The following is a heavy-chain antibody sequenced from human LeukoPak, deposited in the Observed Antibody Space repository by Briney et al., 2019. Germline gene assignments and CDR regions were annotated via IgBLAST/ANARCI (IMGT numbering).Heavy chain of an antibody. CDR2: IFPGDSDT. CDR1: GYSFTSYW. D-gene: IGHD3-22*01. Sequence: PGESLKISCQGSGYSFTSYWIGWVRQQPGKGLEWMGIIFPGDSDTRYSPSFQGQVTISADKSISTAYLQWTSLKASDTAIDYCARRLTYDSRAYYCLDYWGQGTLVTGSS. J-gene: IGHJ4*02. CDR3: ARRLTYDSRAYYCLDY. V-gene: IGHV5-51*01.